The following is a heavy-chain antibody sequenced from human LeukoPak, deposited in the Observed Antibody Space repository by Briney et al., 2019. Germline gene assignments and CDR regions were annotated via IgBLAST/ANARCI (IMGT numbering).Heavy chain of an antibody. CDR1: GFTFSSYS. CDR2: ISSSNI. J-gene: IGHJ4*02. V-gene: IGHV3-21*01. CDR3: ALSIFCGGDCYTPRGFDY. Sequence: GGSLRLSCAASGFTFSSYSMNWVRQAPGKGLEWVSSISSSNIYYADSVKGRFTISRDNAKNSLYLQMNSLRAEDTAVYYCALSIFCGGDCYTPRGFDYWGQGTLVTVSS. D-gene: IGHD2-21*02.